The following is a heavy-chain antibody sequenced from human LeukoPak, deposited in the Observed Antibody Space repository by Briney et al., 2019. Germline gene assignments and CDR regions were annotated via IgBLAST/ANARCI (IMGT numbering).Heavy chain of an antibody. CDR3: GVDTAMVNDYYYYYGMDV. CDR2: IIPIFGTA. D-gene: IGHD5-18*01. J-gene: IGHJ6*02. Sequence: SVKVSCKASGYTFTSNYIHWVRQAPGQGLEWMGGIIPIFGTANYAQKFQGRVTITADESTSTAYMELSSLRSEDTAVYYCGVDTAMVNDYYYYYGMDVWGQGTTVTVSS. CDR1: GYTFTSNY. V-gene: IGHV1-69*13.